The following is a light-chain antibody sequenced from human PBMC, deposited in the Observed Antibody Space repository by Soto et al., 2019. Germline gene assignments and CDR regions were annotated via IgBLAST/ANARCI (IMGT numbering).Light chain of an antibody. Sequence: EIVLTQSPGTLSLSPGERATLSCRASQSVSSSYLAWYQQKPGQAPRLLIYGASSRATGIPDRFSGSGSGTDFTLTISRLEPEDLAVYYCQQYGSSPFTFGPGPKVDIK. CDR2: GAS. J-gene: IGKJ3*01. CDR1: QSVSSSY. V-gene: IGKV3-20*01. CDR3: QQYGSSPFT.